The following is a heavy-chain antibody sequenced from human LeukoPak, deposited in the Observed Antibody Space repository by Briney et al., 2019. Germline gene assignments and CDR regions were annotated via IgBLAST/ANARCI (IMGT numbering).Heavy chain of an antibody. D-gene: IGHD3-10*01. CDR2: IIPILGIA. V-gene: IGHV1-69*02. CDR1: GGTFSNYT. Sequence: APVKVSCKASGGTFSNYTISWVRQAPGQGLEWMGRIIPILGIANYAQKFQGRVTITADKSTSTAYMELSSLRSEDTAVYYCARGGTYYYGSGSYYIEDDAFDIWGQGTMVTVSS. CDR3: ARGGTYYYGSGSYYIEDDAFDI. J-gene: IGHJ3*02.